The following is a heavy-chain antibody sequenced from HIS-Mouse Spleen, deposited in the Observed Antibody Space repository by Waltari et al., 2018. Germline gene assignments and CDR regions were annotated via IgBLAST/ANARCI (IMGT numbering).Heavy chain of an antibody. Sequence: EVQLVESGGGLVQPGGSLRLSCAASGFTFSSYWMSWVRQAPGKGLEWVANIKQGGSEKYYVDSGKGRFTISRDNAKNSLYLQMNSLRAEDTAVYYCAREPHYGGNSHFDYWGQGTLVTVSS. V-gene: IGHV3-7*01. D-gene: IGHD4-17*01. CDR1: GFTFSSYW. CDR2: IKQGGSEK. CDR3: AREPHYGGNSHFDY. J-gene: IGHJ4*02.